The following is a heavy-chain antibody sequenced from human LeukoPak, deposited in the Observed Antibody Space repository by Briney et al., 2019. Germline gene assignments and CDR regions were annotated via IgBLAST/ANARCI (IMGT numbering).Heavy chain of an antibody. CDR1: GFTFSSYW. Sequence: GGSLRLSCAASGFTFSSYWMSWVRQAPGKGLEWVANIKQDGSEKYYVDSVKGRFTISRDNAKNSLYLQMNSLRAEGTAVYYCARDKYCSSTSCYPYPDYWGQGTLVTVSS. D-gene: IGHD2-2*01. J-gene: IGHJ4*02. V-gene: IGHV3-7*01. CDR3: ARDKYCSSTSCYPYPDY. CDR2: IKQDGSEK.